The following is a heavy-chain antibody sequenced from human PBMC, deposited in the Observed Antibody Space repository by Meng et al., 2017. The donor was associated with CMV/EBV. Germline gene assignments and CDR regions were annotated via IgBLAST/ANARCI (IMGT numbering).Heavy chain of an antibody. CDR3: TTGVGYCSSTSCWPVGY. Sequence: GGPLRLSCAASGFTFSNAWMSWVRQAPGKGLEWVGRIKSKTDGGTTDYAAPVKGRFTISRDDSKNTLYLQMNSLKTEDTAVYYCTTGVGYCSSTSCWPVGYWGQGTLVTVSS. CDR2: IKSKTDGGTT. D-gene: IGHD2-2*01. CDR1: GFTFSNAW. V-gene: IGHV3-15*01. J-gene: IGHJ4*02.